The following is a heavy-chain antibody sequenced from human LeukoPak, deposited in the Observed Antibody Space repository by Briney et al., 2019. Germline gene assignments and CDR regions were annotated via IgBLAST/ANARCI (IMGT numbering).Heavy chain of an antibody. Sequence: ASVKVSCKASGYTFTSYDINWVRQATGQGLEWMGWVNPNSGNTGYAQKFQGRVTMTRNTSISTAYMELSSLRSEDTAVYYCARGVEEAEEYFQHWGQGTLVTVSS. J-gene: IGHJ1*01. V-gene: IGHV1-8*01. CDR1: GYTFTSYD. CDR3: ARGVEEAEEYFQH. CDR2: VNPNSGNT.